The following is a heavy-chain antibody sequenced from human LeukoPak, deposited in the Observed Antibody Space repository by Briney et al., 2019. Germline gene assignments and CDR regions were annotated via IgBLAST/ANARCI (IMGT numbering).Heavy chain of an antibody. CDR1: GGSISSYY. CDR3: ARAGYSSGWYYFDY. D-gene: IGHD6-19*01. J-gene: IGHJ4*02. Sequence: SETLSITCTVSGGSISSYYWSWIRQPPGKGLEWIGRIYTSGSTNYNPSLKSRVTMSVDTSKNQFSLKLGSVTAADTAVYYCARAGYSSGWYYFDYWGQGTLVTVSS. CDR2: IYTSGST. V-gene: IGHV4-4*07.